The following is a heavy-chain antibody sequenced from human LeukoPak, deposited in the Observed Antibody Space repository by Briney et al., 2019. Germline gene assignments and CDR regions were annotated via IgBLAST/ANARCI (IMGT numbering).Heavy chain of an antibody. CDR3: ARGVSF. J-gene: IGHJ4*02. CDR2: INHSGST. Sequence: PSETLSPTCTVSGGSISSYYWSWIRQPPGKGLEWIGEINHSGSTNYNPSLKSRVTISVDTSKNQFSLKLSSVTAADTAVYYCARGVSFWGQGTLVTVSS. V-gene: IGHV4-34*01. CDR1: GGSISSYY. D-gene: IGHD3-16*01.